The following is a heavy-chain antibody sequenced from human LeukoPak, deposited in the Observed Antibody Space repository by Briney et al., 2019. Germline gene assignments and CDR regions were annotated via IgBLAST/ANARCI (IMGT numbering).Heavy chain of an antibody. CDR3: ASPSCRSGTCSEDYYAMDV. V-gene: IGHV1-69*04. Sequence: SVKVSCKTSGGTFSIFAISWVRQAPGQGLEWMGRIIPILGFTNYAQKFQGRLTITADKSTSTAYMELSSLTSEDTAVYYCASPSCRSGTCSEDYYAMDVWGQGTTVTVSS. CDR2: IIPILGFT. D-gene: IGHD3-3*01. J-gene: IGHJ6*02. CDR1: GGTFSIFA.